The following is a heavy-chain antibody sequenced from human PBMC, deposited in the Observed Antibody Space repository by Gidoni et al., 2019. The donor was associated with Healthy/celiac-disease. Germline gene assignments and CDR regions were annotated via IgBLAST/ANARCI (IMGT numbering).Heavy chain of an antibody. CDR1: GSTFSSYA. D-gene: IGHD2-15*01. Sequence: EVQLLELGGGWSHPGGSLRPSCAAPGSTFSSYAMSWVRQAPGKGLEWVSAISGSGGSTYYADSVKGRFTISRDNSKNTLYLQMNSLRAEDTAVYYCAKAPPRVVAAIFDYWGQGTLVTVSS. V-gene: IGHV3-23*01. CDR3: AKAPPRVVAAIFDY. CDR2: ISGSGGST. J-gene: IGHJ4*02.